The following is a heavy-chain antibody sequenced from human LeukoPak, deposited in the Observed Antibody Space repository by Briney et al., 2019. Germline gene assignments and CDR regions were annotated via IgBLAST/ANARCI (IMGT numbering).Heavy chain of an antibody. J-gene: IGHJ4*02. Sequence: SETPSLTCTVAGGSISSGSYYWSWIRHPAGKGLEWIGRIYTSGSTNYNPSLKSGVTISVDTSKNQFSLKLSSVTAADTAVYYCARETVAYYFDYWGQGTLVTVSS. CDR3: ARETVAYYFDY. D-gene: IGHD6-19*01. CDR2: IYTSGST. V-gene: IGHV4-61*02. CDR1: GGSISSGSYY.